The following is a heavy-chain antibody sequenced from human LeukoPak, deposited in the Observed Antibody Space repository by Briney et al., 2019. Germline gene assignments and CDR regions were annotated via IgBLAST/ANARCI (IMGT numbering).Heavy chain of an antibody. V-gene: IGHV3-30-3*01. CDR2: ISYDGSNK. J-gene: IGHJ6*02. CDR1: GFTFSSYA. Sequence: GGSLRLSCAASGFTFSSYAMHWVRQAPGKGLEWVAVISYDGSNKYYADSVKGRFTISRDNSKNTLYLQMNSLRAEDTAVYYCARDSYGMDVWGQGATVTVSS. CDR3: ARDSYGMDV.